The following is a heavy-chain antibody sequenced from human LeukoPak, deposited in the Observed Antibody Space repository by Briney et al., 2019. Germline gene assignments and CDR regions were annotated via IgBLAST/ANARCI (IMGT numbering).Heavy chain of an antibody. V-gene: IGHV4-34*01. D-gene: IGHD4-17*01. Sequence: SETLSLTCAVYAGSFSGYYWSWIRQPPGKGLEWIGEINHSGRTNYNPSLKSRVTISVDTSKNQFSLKLSSVTAADTAVYYCARSYGDYVWFSAFDIWGQGTMVTVSS. CDR3: ARSYGDYVWFSAFDI. CDR1: AGSFSGYY. J-gene: IGHJ3*02. CDR2: INHSGRT.